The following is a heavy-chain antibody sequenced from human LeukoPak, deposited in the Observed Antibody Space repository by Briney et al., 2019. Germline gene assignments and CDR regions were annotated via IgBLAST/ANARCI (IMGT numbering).Heavy chain of an antibody. J-gene: IGHJ5*02. V-gene: IGHV4-59*01. D-gene: IGHD6-13*01. CDR3: ARWSGSWSLGGFDP. CDR2: IYYSGST. Sequence: SETLSLTCTVSGGSISSYYSSWIRQPPGKGLEWIGYIYYSGSTNYNPSLKSRVTISVDTSKNQFSLKLSSVTAADTAVYYCARWSGSWSLGGFDPWGQGTLVTVSS. CDR1: GGSISSYY.